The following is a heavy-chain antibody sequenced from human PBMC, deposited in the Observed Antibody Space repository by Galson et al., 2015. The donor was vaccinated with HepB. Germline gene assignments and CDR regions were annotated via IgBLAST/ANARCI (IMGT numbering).Heavy chain of an antibody. Sequence: SLRLSCAASGFTFSSYSMNWVRQAPGKGLEWVSSISSSSSYIYYADSVKGRFTISRDNAKNSLYLQMNSLRAEDTAVYYCARDYLRGYYFDYWGQGTLVTVSS. J-gene: IGHJ4*02. D-gene: IGHD3-10*01. V-gene: IGHV3-21*01. CDR1: GFTFSSYS. CDR3: ARDYLRGYYFDY. CDR2: ISSSSSYI.